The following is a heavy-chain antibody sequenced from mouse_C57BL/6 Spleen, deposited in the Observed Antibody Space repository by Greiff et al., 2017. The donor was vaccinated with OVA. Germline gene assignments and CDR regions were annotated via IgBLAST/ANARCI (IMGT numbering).Heavy chain of an antibody. D-gene: IGHD3-2*02. V-gene: IGHV1-4*01. CDR2: INPGSGYT. CDR3: AKLDSSGYRYFDV. CDR1: GYTFTSYT. Sequence: QVQLQQSGAELARPGASVKMSCKASGYTFTSYTMHWVKQRPGQGLEWIGYINPGSGYTKYNQKFKDKATLPADKSSSTAYMQLSSLTSEDSAVSDCAKLDSSGYRYFDVWGTGTTVTVSS. J-gene: IGHJ1*03.